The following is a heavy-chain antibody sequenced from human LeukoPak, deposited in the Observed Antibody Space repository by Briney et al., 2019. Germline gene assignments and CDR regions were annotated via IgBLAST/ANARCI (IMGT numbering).Heavy chain of an antibody. J-gene: IGHJ6*03. Sequence: GSSVKVSCKASGGTFSSYAISWVRQAPGQGLEWMGGIIPIFGTANYAQKFQGRVTITADKSTSTAYMELSSLRSEDTAVYYCARRARGTVTTSLKYYYYYYMDVWGKGTTVTVSS. CDR1: GGTFSSYA. CDR3: ARRARGTVTTSLKYYYYYYMDV. CDR2: IIPIFGTA. D-gene: IGHD4-17*01. V-gene: IGHV1-69*06.